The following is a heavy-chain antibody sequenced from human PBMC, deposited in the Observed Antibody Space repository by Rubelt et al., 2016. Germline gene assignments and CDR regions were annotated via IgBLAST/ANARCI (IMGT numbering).Heavy chain of an antibody. J-gene: IGHJ4*02. D-gene: IGHD3-22*01. CDR2: INPSGGST. CDR3: ARVYDSSDTYYFDY. Sequence: QVQLVQSGAEVKKPGASVKVSCKASGYTFTSYYMHWVRQAPGQGLEWMGIINPSGGSTSYAQKFQGGVNMTSDTSTITVYMELSSLRSEDTAVYYWARVYDSSDTYYFDYWGQGTLVTVSS. CDR1: GYTFTSYY. V-gene: IGHV1-46*01.